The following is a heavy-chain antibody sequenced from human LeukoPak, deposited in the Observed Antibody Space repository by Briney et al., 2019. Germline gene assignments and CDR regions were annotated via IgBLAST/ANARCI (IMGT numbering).Heavy chain of an antibody. Sequence: GGSLRLSCAASGFTFSSYAMSWVRQAPGKGLEWVSAISGSGGSTYYADSVKGRFTISRDNSKNTLYLQMNSLRAEDTAVYYCVRMEADIVVVPAASFDYWGQGTLVTVSS. D-gene: IGHD2-2*01. CDR1: GFTFSSYA. V-gene: IGHV3-23*01. CDR3: VRMEADIVVVPAASFDY. J-gene: IGHJ4*02. CDR2: ISGSGGST.